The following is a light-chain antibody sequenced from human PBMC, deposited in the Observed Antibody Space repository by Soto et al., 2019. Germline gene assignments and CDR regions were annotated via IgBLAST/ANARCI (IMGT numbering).Light chain of an antibody. CDR1: SSDVGGYNY. CDR3: CSYAGSYNYV. Sequence: QSVLTQPRSVSGSPGQSVTISCTGTSSDVGGYNYVSWYQQHPGKAPQLLIYDVSKRPSGVPDRFSGSKSGNTASLTISGLQAEDEADYYCCSYAGSYNYVFGTGTKSPS. J-gene: IGLJ1*01. V-gene: IGLV2-11*01. CDR2: DVS.